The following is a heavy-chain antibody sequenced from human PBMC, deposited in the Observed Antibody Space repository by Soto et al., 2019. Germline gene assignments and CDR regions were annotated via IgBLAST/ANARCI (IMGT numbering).Heavy chain of an antibody. CDR1: GGTFSRYA. J-gene: IGHJ6*02. CDR2: IIPIFGTA. D-gene: IGHD6-25*01. V-gene: IGHV1-69*12. Sequence: QVQLVQSGAEVKKPGSSVKVSCKASGGTFSRYAISWVRQAPGQGLEWMGGIIPIFGTANYAQKFQGRVTITADESTSTAYRELSSLRSEDTAVYYCARQRAALRYYYYGMDVWGQGTTVTVSS. CDR3: ARQRAALRYYYYGMDV.